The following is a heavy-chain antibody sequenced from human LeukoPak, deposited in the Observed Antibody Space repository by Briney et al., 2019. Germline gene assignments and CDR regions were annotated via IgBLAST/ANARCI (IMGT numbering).Heavy chain of an antibody. CDR2: IHYSGST. Sequence: SETLSLTRSVSGGSISSYYWSWIPQPPRKGLVWVGYIHYSGSTNYNPSLKSRVTISVDTSKNQFSLKLSSVTAADTAVYYCAKHYYGSGSSRGNWFDPWGQGTLVTVSS. CDR3: AKHYYGSGSSRGNWFDP. J-gene: IGHJ5*02. CDR1: GGSISSYY. V-gene: IGHV4-59*01. D-gene: IGHD3-10*01.